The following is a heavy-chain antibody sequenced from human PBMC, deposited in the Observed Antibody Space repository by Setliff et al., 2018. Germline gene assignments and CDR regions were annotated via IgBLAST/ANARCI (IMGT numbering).Heavy chain of an antibody. CDR2: ISHSGST. V-gene: IGHV4-38-2*02. CDR3: AGGRRYDYGWDFDY. D-gene: IGHD4-17*01. J-gene: IGHJ4*02. Sequence: SETLSLTCIVSGYSISSGHYWGWIRQPPGKGLEWIGSISHSGSTYYNPSLRSRVTISLDTSKNQFSPKLTSVTAADTAVYYCAGGRRYDYGWDFDYWGQGTLVTVS. CDR1: GYSISSGHY.